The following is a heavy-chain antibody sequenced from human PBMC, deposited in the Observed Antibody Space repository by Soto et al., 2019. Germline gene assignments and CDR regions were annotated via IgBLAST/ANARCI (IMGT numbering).Heavy chain of an antibody. Sequence: GASVEVSCKASGYTFTSYGMHWVRQAPGQRLEWMGWINAANGDTKYSPKFQGRVTITRDTSASTAYMELSSLRSEDTAVYYCVRRHVSATGIDWFDPWGQGTLVTVSS. D-gene: IGHD6-13*01. CDR2: INAANGDT. J-gene: IGHJ5*02. CDR1: GYTFTSYG. V-gene: IGHV1-3*01. CDR3: VRRHVSATGIDWFDP.